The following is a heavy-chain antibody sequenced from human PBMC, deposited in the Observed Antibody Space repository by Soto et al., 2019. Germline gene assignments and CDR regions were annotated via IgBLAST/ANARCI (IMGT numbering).Heavy chain of an antibody. CDR2: INPSGGST. CDR3: ARAPYQRAQRYGMDV. V-gene: IGHV1-46*01. D-gene: IGHD2-2*01. Sequence: GASVKVSCTAPGYTFTSYYMHWVRQAPGQGLEWMGIINPSGGSTSYAQKFQGRVTMTRDTSTSTVYMELSSLRSEDTAVYYCARAPYQRAQRYGMDVWGQGTTVTVSS. J-gene: IGHJ6*02. CDR1: GYTFTSYY.